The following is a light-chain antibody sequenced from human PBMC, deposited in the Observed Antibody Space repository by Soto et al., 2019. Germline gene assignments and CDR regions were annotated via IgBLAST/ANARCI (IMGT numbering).Light chain of an antibody. CDR3: CSYAGTVAYV. J-gene: IGLJ1*01. CDR2: DVT. CDR1: SSDVGGYNY. Sequence: QSVLTQPRSVSGSPGQSVTISCTGTSSDVGGYNYVSWYQQHPGKAPKLIIYDVTKRPSGVPDRFSGSKSGNTASLTIFGLQAEDEADYFCCSYAGTVAYVFGTGTKVTVL. V-gene: IGLV2-11*01.